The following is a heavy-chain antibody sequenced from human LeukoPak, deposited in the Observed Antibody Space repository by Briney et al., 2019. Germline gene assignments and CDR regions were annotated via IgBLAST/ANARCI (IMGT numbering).Heavy chain of an antibody. CDR3: ARSLGYCSGGSCYFDY. V-gene: IGHV3-23*01. CDR2: ISGSGGST. D-gene: IGHD2-15*01. Sequence: GGSLRLSCAASGFTVSSNYMSWVRQAPGKGLEWVSAISGSGGSTYYADSVKGRFTISRDNSKNTLYLQMNSLRAEDTAVYYCARSLGYCSGGSCYFDYWGQGTLVTVSS. J-gene: IGHJ4*02. CDR1: GFTVSSNY.